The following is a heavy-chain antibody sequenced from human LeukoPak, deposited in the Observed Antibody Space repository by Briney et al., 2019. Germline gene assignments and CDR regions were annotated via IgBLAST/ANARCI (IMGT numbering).Heavy chain of an antibody. CDR2: INPNSGGT. V-gene: IGHV1-2*02. D-gene: IGHD3-22*01. J-gene: IGHJ4*02. Sequence: ASVKVSRKASGYTFTNYGISWVRQAPGQGLEWMGWINPNSGGTNYAQKFEGRVTMTRDTSISTAYMELSRLRSDDTAVYYCARQDSSGYYYFDYWGQGTLVTVSS. CDR3: ARQDSSGYYYFDY. CDR1: GYTFTNYG.